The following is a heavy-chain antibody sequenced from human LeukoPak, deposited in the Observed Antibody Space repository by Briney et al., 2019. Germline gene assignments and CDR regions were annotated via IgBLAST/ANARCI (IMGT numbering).Heavy chain of an antibody. J-gene: IGHJ4*02. D-gene: IGHD3-22*01. CDR1: GYTFTGYY. CDR3: ATLVVVYYDSSGYYFFDY. CDR2: INPNSGGT. Sequence: ASVKVSCKASGYTFTGYYMHWVRQAPGQGLEWMGWINPNSGGTNYAQKFQGRVTMTRDTSISTAYMELSRLRSDDTAVYYCATLVVVYYDSSGYYFFDYWGQGTLVTVSS. V-gene: IGHV1-2*02.